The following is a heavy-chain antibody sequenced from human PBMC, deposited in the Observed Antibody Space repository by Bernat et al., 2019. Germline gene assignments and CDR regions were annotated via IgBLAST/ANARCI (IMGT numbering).Heavy chain of an antibody. J-gene: IGHJ5*02. Sequence: QVQLVQSGAEVKKPVASVKVSCKASGYTFTSYGISWVRQAPGQGLEWMGWISAYNGNTNYAQKLQGRVTMTTDTSTSTAYMELRSLRSDDTAVYYCARDPSYDFWSGYSQHWFDPWGQGTLVTVSS. D-gene: IGHD3-3*01. CDR3: ARDPSYDFWSGYSQHWFDP. CDR1: GYTFTSYG. CDR2: ISAYNGNT. V-gene: IGHV1-18*01.